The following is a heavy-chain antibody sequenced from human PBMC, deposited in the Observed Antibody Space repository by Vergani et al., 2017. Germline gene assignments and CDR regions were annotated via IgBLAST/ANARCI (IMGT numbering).Heavy chain of an antibody. CDR1: GYTFTGYY. CDR3: ARGVVVVPAAIRPGYYYYYYMDV. Sequence: QVQLVQSGAEVKKPGASVKVSCKASGYTFTGYYMHWVRQAPGQGLEWMGWINPNSGGTNYAQKFQGRVTMTRDTSISTAYMELSRLRSDDTAVYYCARGVVVVPAAIRPGYYYYYYMDVWGKGTTVTVSS. D-gene: IGHD2-2*02. CDR2: INPNSGGT. J-gene: IGHJ6*03. V-gene: IGHV1-2*02.